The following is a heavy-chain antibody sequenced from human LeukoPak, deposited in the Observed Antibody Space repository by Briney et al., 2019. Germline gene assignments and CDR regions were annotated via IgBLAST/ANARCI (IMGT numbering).Heavy chain of an antibody. D-gene: IGHD3-22*01. V-gene: IGHV3-49*03. CDR1: GFTFGDYA. CDR2: IRSKAYGGTT. J-gene: IGHJ4*02. Sequence: AGGSLRLSCTASGFTFGDYAMSWFRQAPGKGLEWVGFIRSKAYGGTTEYAASVKGRFTISRDDSKSIAYLQMNSLKTEDTAVYYCTRSLRSPTYYYDSSGYYSGGYWGQGTLVTVSS. CDR3: TRSLRSPTYYYDSSGYYSGGY.